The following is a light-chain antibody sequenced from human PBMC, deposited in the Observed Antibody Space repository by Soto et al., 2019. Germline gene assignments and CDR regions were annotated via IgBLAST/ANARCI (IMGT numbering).Light chain of an antibody. CDR3: LQDYNFPCT. CDR1: QGIRDE. Sequence: AIQMTQSPSSLSASVGDRVTITCRASQGIRDELGWYQQKPGKAPKLLIYGASTLQSGVPSRFSGSGSGTDFTLTISSLQPEDFATYYCLQDYNFPCTFGQGTKVEIK. CDR2: GAS. J-gene: IGKJ1*01. V-gene: IGKV1-6*01.